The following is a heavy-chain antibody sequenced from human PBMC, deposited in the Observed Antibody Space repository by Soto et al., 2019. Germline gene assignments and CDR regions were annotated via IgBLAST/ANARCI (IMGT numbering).Heavy chain of an antibody. J-gene: IGHJ4*02. V-gene: IGHV4-59*01. CDR3: ARDLRSGWTTSFDS. CDR2: MSYSGNT. D-gene: IGHD6-19*01. Sequence: QVQLQESGPGLVEPSETLSLTCTVSGDSMSGYYWSWIRQPPGKGLEWIGYMSYSGNTKYNPSLKSPVTISLDKSKNQLSLKLTSVTAADTAVYYCARDLRSGWTTSFDSWGQGIQVTVSS. CDR1: GDSMSGYY.